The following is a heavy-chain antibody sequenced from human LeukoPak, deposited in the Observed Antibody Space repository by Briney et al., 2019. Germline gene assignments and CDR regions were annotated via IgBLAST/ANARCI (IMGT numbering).Heavy chain of an antibody. V-gene: IGHV3-66*01. D-gene: IGHD6-13*01. J-gene: IGHJ4*02. Sequence: GGYLRFSCAASGFTVSSNYMSWVRQAPGKGLEGGSVIYSGGSTYYEDSEKSRFTTSSNNSKNTLYLQMNNLRAEDTAVYYWARGPGGTFDYWGQGTLVSVS. CDR3: ARGPGGTFDY. CDR2: IYSGGST. CDR1: GFTVSSNY.